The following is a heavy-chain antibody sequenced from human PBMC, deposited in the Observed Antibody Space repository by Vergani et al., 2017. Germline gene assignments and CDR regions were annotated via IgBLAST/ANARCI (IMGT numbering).Heavy chain of an antibody. V-gene: IGHV4-59*01. Sequence: QVQLQESGPGLVKPSETLSLTCTVSGGSISSYYWSWIRQPPGKGLEWIGYIYYSGSTNYNPSLKSRVTISVDTSKNQFSLKLSSVTAADTAVYYCARLYMAAAGYGNWFDPWGQGTLVTVSS. CDR3: ARLYMAAAGYGNWFDP. J-gene: IGHJ5*02. CDR1: GGSISSYY. D-gene: IGHD6-13*01. CDR2: IYYSGST.